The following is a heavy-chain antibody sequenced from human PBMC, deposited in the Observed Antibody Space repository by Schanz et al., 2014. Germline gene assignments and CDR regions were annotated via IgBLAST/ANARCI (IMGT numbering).Heavy chain of an antibody. J-gene: IGHJ6*03. Sequence: VQLEQSGAEVKKPGSSVKVSCKASGGTFSSFGINWVRQAPGQGLEWMGRIIPSLGLAKYEQKFQDKVTITADTSTTTAYMELSGLRSEDTAVYYCAGTYCSSTSCYTGYYYMDVWGKGTTVIVSS. CDR3: AGTYCSSTSCYTGYYYMDV. D-gene: IGHD2-2*02. V-gene: IGHV1-69*02. CDR2: IIPSLGLA. CDR1: GGTFSSFG.